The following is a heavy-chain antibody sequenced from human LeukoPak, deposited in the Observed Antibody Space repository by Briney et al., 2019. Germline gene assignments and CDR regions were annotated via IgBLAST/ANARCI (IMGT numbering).Heavy chain of an antibody. D-gene: IGHD3-22*01. CDR2: IKQDGSEK. J-gene: IGHJ4*02. V-gene: IGHV3-7*03. CDR3: AKDHRDYYDSSGYYYIY. CDR1: GFTFSSYW. Sequence: GGSLRLSCAASGFTFSSYWMSWVRQAPGKGLEWVANIKQDGSEKYYVDSVKGRFTISRDNAKNSLYLQMNSLRAEDTAVYYCAKDHRDYYDSSGYYYIYWGQGTLVTVSS.